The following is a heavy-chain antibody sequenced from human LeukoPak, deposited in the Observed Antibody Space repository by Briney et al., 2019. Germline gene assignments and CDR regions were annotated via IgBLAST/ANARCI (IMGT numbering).Heavy chain of an antibody. D-gene: IGHD4-17*01. CDR2: ITNSGSYI. CDR3: AREPTVTTWGY. CDR1: GFTFSSYN. J-gene: IGHJ4*02. Sequence: GGSLRLSCAASGFTFSSYNMNWVRQAPGQGLEWVSSITNSGSYIYYANSVKGRFTISRDNAKNSLYLQMDSLRAEDTAVYYFAREPTVTTWGYWGQGTLVTVSS. V-gene: IGHV3-21*01.